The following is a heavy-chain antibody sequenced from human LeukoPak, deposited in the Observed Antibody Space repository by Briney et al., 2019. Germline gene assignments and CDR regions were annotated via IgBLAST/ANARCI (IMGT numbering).Heavy chain of an antibody. Sequence: SETLSLTCTVSGDSISSGNYWGWIRQPPGKGLEWIGYIYYSGSTNYNPSLKSRVTISVDTSKNQFSLKLSSVTAADTAVYYCAGSLYSSGWYYGAFDIWGQGTMVTVSS. D-gene: IGHD6-19*01. V-gene: IGHV4-61*05. CDR3: AGSLYSSGWYYGAFDI. CDR2: IYYSGST. CDR1: GDSISSGNY. J-gene: IGHJ3*02.